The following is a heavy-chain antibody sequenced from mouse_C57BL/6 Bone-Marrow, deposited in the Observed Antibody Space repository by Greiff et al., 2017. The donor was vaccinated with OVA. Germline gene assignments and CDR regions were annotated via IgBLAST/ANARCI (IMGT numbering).Heavy chain of an antibody. CDR3: AREGRPLRGYFDV. J-gene: IGHJ1*03. V-gene: IGHV1-81*01. Sequence: QVQLQQSGAELARPGASVKLSCKASGYTFTSYGISWVKQRTGQGLEWIGEIYPRSGNTYYNEKFKGKATLTADKSSSTAYMELRSLTSEDSAVYFCAREGRPLRGYFDVWGTGTTVTVSS. CDR1: GYTFTSYG. CDR2: IYPRSGNT. D-gene: IGHD1-1*01.